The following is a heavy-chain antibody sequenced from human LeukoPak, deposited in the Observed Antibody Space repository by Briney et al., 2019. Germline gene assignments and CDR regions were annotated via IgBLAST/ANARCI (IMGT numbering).Heavy chain of an antibody. V-gene: IGHV4-59*08. D-gene: IGHD1-26*01. J-gene: IGHJ4*02. CDR1: GASSSDYY. CDR3: ARGSGSYHSRLDS. Sequence: SQTPSLTCTVSGASSSDYYWSWIRQPPGKGLEWIAYVYDSGSTNYNFSLKSRVTISVDTSKKQFSLKLSSVTAADTAVYYCARGSGSYHSRLDSWGQGTLVTVSS. CDR2: VYDSGST.